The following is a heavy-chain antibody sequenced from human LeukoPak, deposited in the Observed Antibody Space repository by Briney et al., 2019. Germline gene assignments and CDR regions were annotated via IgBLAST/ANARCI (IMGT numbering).Heavy chain of an antibody. J-gene: IGHJ4*02. D-gene: IGHD1-14*01. CDR2: IYYSGST. CDR3: ARDRSGIDY. CDR1: GGSISSYY. Sequence: PSETLSLTCTVSGGSISSYYWSWIRQPPGKGLEWIGCIYYSGSTNYNPSLKSRVTISVDTSKNQFSLKLSSVTAADTAVYYCARDRSGIDYWGQGTLVTVSS. V-gene: IGHV4-59*01.